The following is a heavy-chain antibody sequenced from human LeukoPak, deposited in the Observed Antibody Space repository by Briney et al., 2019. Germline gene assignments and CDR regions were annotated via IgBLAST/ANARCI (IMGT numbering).Heavy chain of an antibody. V-gene: IGHV4-61*02. Sequence: SQALSLTCTVSGGSISSGNYYWSWIRQPAGKGLEYIGRIYTTGGTSGSTYYNPSLKSRVTISVDTSKNKFSLKLTSVTAADTAVYYCAWGDSSGYPFDPWGQGTLVTVSS. D-gene: IGHD3-22*01. CDR1: GGSISSGNYY. CDR3: AWGDSSGYPFDP. J-gene: IGHJ5*02. CDR2: IYTTGGTSGST.